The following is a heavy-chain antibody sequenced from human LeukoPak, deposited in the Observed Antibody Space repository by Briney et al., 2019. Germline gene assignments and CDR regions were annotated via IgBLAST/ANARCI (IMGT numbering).Heavy chain of an antibody. V-gene: IGHV4-59*01. D-gene: IGHD3-10*01. Sequence: SETLSLTCTVSGGSLNNYNWSWIRQPPGKGLEWIGYIYYSEITNYNPSLKIRVTISVDTSKNQLSLNLSSVTAADTAVYYCARGRAVGAFDIWGQGTMVTVSS. CDR1: GGSLNNYN. J-gene: IGHJ3*02. CDR3: ARGRAVGAFDI. CDR2: IYYSEIT.